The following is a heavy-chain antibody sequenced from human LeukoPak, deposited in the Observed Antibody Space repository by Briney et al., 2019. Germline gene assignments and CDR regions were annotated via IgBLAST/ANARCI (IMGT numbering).Heavy chain of an antibody. D-gene: IGHD3-22*01. CDR3: AKHYYYDSPGAAY. J-gene: IGHJ4*02. V-gene: IGHV3-23*01. Sequence: GGSLRLSCAASGFTFSSYGMHWVRQAPGKGLEWVSAISGSGGSTYYADSVKGRFTISRDNSKNTLYLQMNSLRAEDTAVYYCAKHYYYDSPGAAYWGQGTLVTVSS. CDR1: GFTFSSYG. CDR2: ISGSGGST.